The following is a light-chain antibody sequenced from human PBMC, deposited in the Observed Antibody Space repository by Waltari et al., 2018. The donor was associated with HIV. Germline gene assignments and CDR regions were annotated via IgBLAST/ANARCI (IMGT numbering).Light chain of an antibody. J-gene: IGKJ2*01. CDR1: QSISGN. CDR3: QQNNNWPRT. CDR2: GAS. V-gene: IGKV3-15*01. Sequence: EIVMTQSPVTLSVSPGERATLSCRASQSISGNLAWYQQKPGQAPRLLIYGASTRATGIPARFSGSGSGTEFTLTISSLQSEDFAVYYCQQNNNWPRTFGQGTKLEIK.